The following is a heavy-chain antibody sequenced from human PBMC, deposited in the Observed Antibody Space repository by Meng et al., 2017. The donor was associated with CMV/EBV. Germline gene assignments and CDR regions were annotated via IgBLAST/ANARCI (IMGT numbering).Heavy chain of an antibody. CDR2: IIHIFGTA. CDR3: ASKGGSYDY. J-gene: IGHJ4*02. Sequence: KVSCKAAGGNFSSYAISWVRQAPGQGLEWMGGIIHIFGTANYAQKFQGRVTITADESTSTAYMELSSLRSEDTAVYYCASKGGSYDYWGQGTLVTVSS. CDR1: GGNFSSYA. D-gene: IGHD1-26*01. V-gene: IGHV1-69*01.